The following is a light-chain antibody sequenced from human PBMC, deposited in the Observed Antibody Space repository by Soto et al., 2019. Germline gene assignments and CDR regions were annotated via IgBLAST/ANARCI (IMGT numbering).Light chain of an antibody. J-gene: IGLJ1*01. CDR1: SSDVGAYKY. CDR3: HSYTSRNTYV. Sequence: QSVLTQPASVSGSPGQSITISCTGTSSDVGAYKYVSWFQQHPGKAPKLMIFDVSSRTSGVSDRFSGSKSGNTASLTISGLQAEDEADYYCHSYTSRNTYVFGTGTQLNVL. V-gene: IGLV2-14*03. CDR2: DVS.